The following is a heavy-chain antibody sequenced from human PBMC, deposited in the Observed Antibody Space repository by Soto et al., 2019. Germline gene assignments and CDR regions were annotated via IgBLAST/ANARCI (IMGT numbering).Heavy chain of an antibody. CDR1: GDTFSSYA. J-gene: IGHJ4*02. D-gene: IGHD3-22*01. CDR2: IIPMFGTA. CDR3: ARVGPAHYYASSGYYSPLDY. Sequence: QVQLVQSGAEVKKPGSSVKVSCKASGDTFSSYAINWVRQAPGQGLEWMGGIIPMFGTANYALKVTGRVTLTAGASPSAVYVDLGSLRSPDPAVYSCARVGPAHYYASSGYYSPLDYWGQGTLVTVSS. V-gene: IGHV1-69*01.